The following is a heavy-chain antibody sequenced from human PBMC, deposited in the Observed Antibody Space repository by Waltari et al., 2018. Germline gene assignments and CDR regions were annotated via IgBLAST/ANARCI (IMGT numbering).Heavy chain of an antibody. Sequence: QVQLQQWGAGLVKPSETLSLTCAFYGGSFTTYYWSWIRQSPGKGLEWVGQSRHGGSAYYTPSLKSRVTMSLDTSKNQLSLNMTSVTAADTAVYYCARHGGYAQDLWGRGTLVTVSS. J-gene: IGHJ2*01. CDR3: ARHGGYAQDL. CDR1: GGSFTTYY. D-gene: IGHD5-12*01. CDR2: SRHGGSA. V-gene: IGHV4-34*02.